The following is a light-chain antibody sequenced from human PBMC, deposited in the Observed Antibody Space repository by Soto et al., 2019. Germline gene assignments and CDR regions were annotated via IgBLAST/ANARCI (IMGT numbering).Light chain of an antibody. CDR2: RAS. CDR3: QQANSLPYS. Sequence: DIQMTQSPSSLSASVGDRVTITCRASQSISRYVAWYQQKPGKAPKLLIYRASNLQSGVPSRFSGSGSGTDFTLTITSLQPEDFAIYYCQQANSLPYSFGQGIKLEIK. CDR1: QSISRY. J-gene: IGKJ2*01. V-gene: IGKV1-12*01.